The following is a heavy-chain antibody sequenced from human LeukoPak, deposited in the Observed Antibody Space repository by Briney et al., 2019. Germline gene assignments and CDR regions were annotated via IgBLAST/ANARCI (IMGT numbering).Heavy chain of an antibody. Sequence: ASVKVSCKASGFTFTSSAVQWVRQARGQRLEWIGWIVVGSGNTNYAQKFQERVTITRDMSTSTAYMELSSLRSEDTAVYYRAAPTDYFSGMDVWGQGTTVTVSS. CDR1: GFTFTSSA. J-gene: IGHJ6*02. CDR3: AAPTDYFSGMDV. V-gene: IGHV1-58*01. CDR2: IVVGSGNT.